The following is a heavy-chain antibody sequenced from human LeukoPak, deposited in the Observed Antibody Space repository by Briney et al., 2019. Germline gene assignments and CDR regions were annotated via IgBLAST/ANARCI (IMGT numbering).Heavy chain of an antibody. J-gene: IGHJ6*03. Sequence: GGSLRLSCAASGFTFSSYSMNWVRQVPGKGLEWVSSISSSNNHIYYADSAKGRFTISRDNAKNSMYLQMNSLRAEDTAVYYCARGVDYYYYYMDVWGKGTTVTVSS. CDR3: ARGVDYYYYYMDV. V-gene: IGHV3-21*01. CDR2: ISSSNNHI. CDR1: GFTFSSYS.